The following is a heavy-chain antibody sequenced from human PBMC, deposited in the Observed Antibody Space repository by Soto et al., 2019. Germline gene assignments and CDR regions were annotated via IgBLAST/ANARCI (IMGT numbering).Heavy chain of an antibody. V-gene: IGHV5-51*01. Sequence: GESLKISCKGSGYSFTSYWIGWVRQMPGKGLEWMGIIYPGDSDTRYSPSFQGQVTISADRSISTAYLQWSSLKASDTAMYYCARLRYCSSTSCYTPFDIWGQGTMATVSS. CDR1: GYSFTSYW. D-gene: IGHD2-2*02. CDR3: ARLRYCSSTSCYTPFDI. J-gene: IGHJ3*02. CDR2: IYPGDSDT.